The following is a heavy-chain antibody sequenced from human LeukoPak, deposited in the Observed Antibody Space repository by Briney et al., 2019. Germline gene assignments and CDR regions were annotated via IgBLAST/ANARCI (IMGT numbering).Heavy chain of an antibody. D-gene: IGHD6-13*01. Sequence: GESLKISCKGSGYSFTSYWIGWVRQMPGKGLEWMGIIYPGDSDTRYSPSFQGQVTISADKSISTAYLQWSSLKASDTAMYYCASSVGGAAAGTYYFDCWGQGTLVTVSS. CDR3: ASSVGGAAAGTYYFDC. J-gene: IGHJ4*02. V-gene: IGHV5-51*01. CDR1: GYSFTSYW. CDR2: IYPGDSDT.